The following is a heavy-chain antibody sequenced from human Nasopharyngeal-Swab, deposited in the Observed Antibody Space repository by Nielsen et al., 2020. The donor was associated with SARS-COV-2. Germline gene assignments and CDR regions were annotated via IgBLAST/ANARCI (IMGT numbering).Heavy chain of an antibody. CDR1: GFTFSNYS. CDR3: ARDGFGESPYYYYYGMDV. CDR2: ISSSTSYI. Sequence: GGSLRLSCAASGFTFSNYSMNWVRQAPGKGLEWVSSISSSTSYIYYADSVKGRFTISRDNAKNSLYLQMNSLRAEDTAVYYCARDGFGESPYYYYYGMDVWGQGTTVTVS. J-gene: IGHJ6*02. D-gene: IGHD3-10*01. V-gene: IGHV3-21*01.